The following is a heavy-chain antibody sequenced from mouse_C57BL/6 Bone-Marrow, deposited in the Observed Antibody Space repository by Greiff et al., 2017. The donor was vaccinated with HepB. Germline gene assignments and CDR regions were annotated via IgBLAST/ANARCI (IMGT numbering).Heavy chain of an antibody. CDR3: ARSGIYYGSSCGYFDV. D-gene: IGHD1-1*01. CDR1: GYAFSSYW. V-gene: IGHV1-80*01. Sequence: VQLQQSGAELVKPGASVKISCKASGYAFSSYWMNWVKQRPGKGLEWIGQIYPGDGDTNYNGKFKGKATLTSDKSSSTAYMQLSSLTSEDSAVYFCARSGIYYGSSCGYFDVWGTGTTVTVSS. CDR2: IYPGDGDT. J-gene: IGHJ1*03.